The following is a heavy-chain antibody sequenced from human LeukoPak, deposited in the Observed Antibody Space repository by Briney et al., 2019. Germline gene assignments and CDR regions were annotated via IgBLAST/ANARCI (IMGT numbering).Heavy chain of an antibody. CDR2: IKQDGSEK. D-gene: IGHD1-26*01. Sequence: PGGSLRLSCAASGFTFSSYWMSWVRQAPGKGLEWVANIKQDGSEKYYVDSVKGRFTISRDNAKNSLYLQMNSLRAEDTAVYYCARDGPLGATTLGEHFDYWGQGTLVTVSS. CDR3: ARDGPLGATTLGEHFDY. V-gene: IGHV3-7*01. CDR1: GFTFSSYW. J-gene: IGHJ4*02.